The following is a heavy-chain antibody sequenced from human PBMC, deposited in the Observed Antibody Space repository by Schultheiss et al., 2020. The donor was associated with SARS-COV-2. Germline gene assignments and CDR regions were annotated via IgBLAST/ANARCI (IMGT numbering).Heavy chain of an antibody. CDR1: GGSISSYY. CDR2: INHSGST. CDR3: ARAGVGQWLAIGTAFDY. D-gene: IGHD6-19*01. V-gene: IGHV4-34*01. J-gene: IGHJ4*02. Sequence: SQTLSLTCTVSGGSISSYYWSWIRQPPGKGLEWIGEINHSGSTNYNPSLKSRVTISVDTSKNQFSLKLSSVTAADTAVYYCARAGVGQWLAIGTAFDYWGQGTLVTVSS.